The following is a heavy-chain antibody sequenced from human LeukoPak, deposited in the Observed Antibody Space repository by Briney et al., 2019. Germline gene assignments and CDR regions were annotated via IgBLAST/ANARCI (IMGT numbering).Heavy chain of an antibody. J-gene: IGHJ4*02. CDR2: INSDGSST. Sequence: GGSLRLSCAASGFTFSSYWMHWVRQAPGKGLVWVSRINSDGSSTSYADSVKGRFTISRDNSKNTLYLQMNSLRAEDTAVYYCARARNWDPFDYWGQGTLVTVSS. V-gene: IGHV3-74*01. CDR1: GFTFSSYW. D-gene: IGHD7-27*01. CDR3: ARARNWDPFDY.